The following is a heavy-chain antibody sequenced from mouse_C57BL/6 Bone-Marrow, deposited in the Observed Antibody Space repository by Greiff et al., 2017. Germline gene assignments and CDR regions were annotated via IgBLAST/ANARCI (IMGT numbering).Heavy chain of an antibody. CDR3: ARGELPYYYAMDY. J-gene: IGHJ4*01. Sequence: QVQLQQSGAELVKPGASVKISCKASGYAFSSYWMNWVKQRPGKGLEWIGQIYPGDGDTNYNGKFKGKATLTADKSSSTAYMQLSSLTSEDSAVYCCARGELPYYYAMDYWGQGTSVTVSS. V-gene: IGHV1-80*01. CDR1: GYAFSSYW. CDR2: IYPGDGDT.